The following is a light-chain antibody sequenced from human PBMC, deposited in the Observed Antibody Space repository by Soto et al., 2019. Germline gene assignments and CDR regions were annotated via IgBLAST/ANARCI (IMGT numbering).Light chain of an antibody. Sequence: DIQMTQSPSSLSASVGDRVTITCRARQGISNYLAWYQQKPGKVPKLLIYAAATLQSGVPSRFSGSRSGTDFTLTISSLQPEDVVPYYCQKDNSAPWTFGQGTKVEIK. J-gene: IGKJ1*01. CDR2: AAA. CDR1: QGISNY. CDR3: QKDNSAPWT. V-gene: IGKV1-27*01.